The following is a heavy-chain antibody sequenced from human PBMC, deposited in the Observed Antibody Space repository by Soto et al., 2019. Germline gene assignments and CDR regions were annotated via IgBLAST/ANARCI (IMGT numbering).Heavy chain of an antibody. CDR1: GGSISSGGYY. CDR3: ARCSASTSFAPFDY. V-gene: IGHV4-31*03. D-gene: IGHD2-2*01. CDR2: IYYSGST. J-gene: IGHJ4*02. Sequence: SETLSLTCTVSGGSISSGGYYWSWIRQHPGKGLEWIGYIYYSGSTYYNPSLKSRVTISVDTSKNQFSLKLSSVTAADTAVYYCARCSASTSFAPFDYWGQGTLVTVPQ.